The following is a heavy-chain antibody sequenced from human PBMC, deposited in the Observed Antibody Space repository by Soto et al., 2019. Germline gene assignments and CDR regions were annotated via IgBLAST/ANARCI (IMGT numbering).Heavy chain of an antibody. V-gene: IGHV4-59*01. Sequence: QVQLQESGPGLVKPSETLSLTCTVSGGSISSYSWSWIRQPPGKGLEWIGYIYYSGSTNYNPSLKSRVTISVDTSKNQFSLKLSSVTAADTAVYYCARGETGPPGIAPSNWFDPWGQGTLVTVSS. J-gene: IGHJ5*02. CDR2: IYYSGST. D-gene: IGHD6-13*01. CDR1: GGSISSYS. CDR3: ARGETGPPGIAPSNWFDP.